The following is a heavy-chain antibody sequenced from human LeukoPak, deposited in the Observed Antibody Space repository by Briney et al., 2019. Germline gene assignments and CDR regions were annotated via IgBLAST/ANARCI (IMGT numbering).Heavy chain of an antibody. J-gene: IGHJ4*02. Sequence: GGSLRLSCAASGFTFSRNWMSWVRQAPGKGLEWVANIKQDGSEQYYVDSVKGRFTNSRDNAKNSLYLQMNSLRAEDTAVYYCAREAKLMTTVYYFDYWGQGTLVTVSS. CDR2: IKQDGSEQ. D-gene: IGHD4-11*01. CDR3: AREAKLMTTVYYFDY. CDR1: GFTFSRNW. V-gene: IGHV3-7*04.